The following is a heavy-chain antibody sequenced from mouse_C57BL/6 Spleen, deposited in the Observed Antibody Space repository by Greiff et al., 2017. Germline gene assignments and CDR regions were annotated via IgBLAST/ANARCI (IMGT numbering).Heavy chain of an antibody. V-gene: IGHV3-6*01. Sequence: DVHLVESGPGLVKPSQSLSLTCSVTGYSITSGYYWNWIRQFPGNKLEWMGYISYDGSNNYNPSLKNRISITRDTSKNQFFLKLNSVTTEDTATYYCASYYGYDDLYYYAMDYWGQGTSVTVSS. CDR3: ASYYGYDDLYYYAMDY. J-gene: IGHJ4*01. CDR2: ISYDGSN. CDR1: GYSITSGYY. D-gene: IGHD2-2*01.